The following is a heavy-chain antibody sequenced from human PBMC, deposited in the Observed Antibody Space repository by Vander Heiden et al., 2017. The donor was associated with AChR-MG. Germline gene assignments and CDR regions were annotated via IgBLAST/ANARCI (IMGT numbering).Heavy chain of an antibody. Sequence: EVQLLESGGGLVQPGGSLRLSCAASGFTFSSHAMGWVRQAPGKGLEWVSAISGSGGSTYYADSVKGRFTISRDNSKNTLYLQMNSLRAEDTAVYYCAKDALAKWELGYFDYWGQGTLVTVYS. V-gene: IGHV3-23*01. D-gene: IGHD1-26*01. CDR3: AKDALAKWELGYFDY. J-gene: IGHJ4*02. CDR2: ISGSGGST. CDR1: GFTFSSHA.